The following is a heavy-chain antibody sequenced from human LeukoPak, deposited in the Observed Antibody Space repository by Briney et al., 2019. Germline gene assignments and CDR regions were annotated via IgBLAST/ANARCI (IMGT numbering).Heavy chain of an antibody. CDR1: GGSFSGYY. CDR3: ARALITIFGVVPRYFDY. V-gene: IGHV4-34*01. J-gene: IGHJ4*02. D-gene: IGHD3-3*01. CDR2: INHSGST. Sequence: PSETLSLTCAVYGGSFSGYYWSWIRQPPGKGLEWIGEINHSGSTNYNPSLKSRVTISVDTSKNQFSLKLSSVTAADTAVYYCARALITIFGVVPRYFDYWGQGTLVTVSS.